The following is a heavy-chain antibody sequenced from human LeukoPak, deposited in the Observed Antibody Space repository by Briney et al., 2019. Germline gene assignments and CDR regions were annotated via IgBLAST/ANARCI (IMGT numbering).Heavy chain of an antibody. CDR3: ARLRLASSGFTYYYGSGSYYRGHFDY. Sequence: SETLSLTCAVYGGSFSGYYWSWIRQPPGKGLEWIGEINHSGSTNYNPSLKSRVTISVDTSKNQFSLKLSSVTAADTAVYYCARLRLASSGFTYYYGSGSYYRGHFDYWGQGTLVTVSS. CDR2: INHSGST. J-gene: IGHJ4*02. CDR1: GGSFSGYY. D-gene: IGHD3-10*01. V-gene: IGHV4-34*01.